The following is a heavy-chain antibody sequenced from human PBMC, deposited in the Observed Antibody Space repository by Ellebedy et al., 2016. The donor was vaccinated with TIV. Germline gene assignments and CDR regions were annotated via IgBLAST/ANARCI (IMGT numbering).Heavy chain of an antibody. CDR1: GFTFRSYG. V-gene: IGHV3-33*01. D-gene: IGHD5-18*01. Sequence: PGGSLRLSCVASGFTFRSYGMHWVRQAPGKGLEWVAVIWDDGTKKYYADSVQGRFTISRDNPKNTLYVQMNSLRVEDTAVYYCARVRSSYGIDYWGQGTLVTVSS. CDR3: ARVRSSYGIDY. J-gene: IGHJ4*02. CDR2: IWDDGTKK.